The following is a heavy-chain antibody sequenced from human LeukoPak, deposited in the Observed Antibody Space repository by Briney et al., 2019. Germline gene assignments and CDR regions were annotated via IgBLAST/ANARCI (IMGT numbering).Heavy chain of an antibody. V-gene: IGHV3-21*01. D-gene: IGHD3-10*01. CDR1: GFTFSSYS. J-gene: IGHJ5*02. CDR3: ARDSYYYDSGSYRRNWFDP. CDR2: ISSSSSYI. Sequence: GGSLRLSCAASGFTFSSYSMNWVRQAPGKGLEWVSSISSSSSYIYYADSVKGRFTISRDNAKNSLYLQMNSLRAEDTAAYYCARDSYYYDSGSYRRNWFDPWGQGTLVTVSS.